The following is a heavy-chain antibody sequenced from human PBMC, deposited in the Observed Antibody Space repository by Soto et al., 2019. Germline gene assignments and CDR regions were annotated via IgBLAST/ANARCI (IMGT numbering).Heavy chain of an antibody. CDR2: INPDGSST. D-gene: IGHD1-20*01. CDR1: GFTFSNYW. J-gene: IGHJ4*02. V-gene: IGHV3-74*01. CDR3: ARDNWTSY. Sequence: EVQLAESGGGLVQPGGSLRLSCAATGFTFSNYWMHWVRQVPGRGLVWVSRINPDGSSTNYADSVKGRFTRSRDNAKNMVYLEMNSLRAEDTAVYYCARDNWTSYWGQGILVTGSS.